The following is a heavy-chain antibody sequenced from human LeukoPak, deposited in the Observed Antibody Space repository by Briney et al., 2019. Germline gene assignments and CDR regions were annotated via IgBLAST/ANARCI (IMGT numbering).Heavy chain of an antibody. CDR2: ISSSSSYI. CDR1: GFTLRDYR. D-gene: IGHD3-9*01. V-gene: IGHV3-21*01. CDR3: ARDHDWDYMDV. J-gene: IGHJ6*03. Sequence: GGSLRLSCAASGFTLRDYRMNWVRQAPGKGLEWVSSISSSSSYIEYADSVKGRFTISRDNTRNSLYLQMNSLRAEDTAVYYCARDHDWDYMDVWGKGTTVTVSS.